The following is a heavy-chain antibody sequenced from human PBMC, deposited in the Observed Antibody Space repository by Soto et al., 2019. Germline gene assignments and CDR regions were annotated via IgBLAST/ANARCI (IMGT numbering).Heavy chain of an antibody. Sequence: ASVKVSCKAACYTFSSYGLSWVRQAPGQWLEWMGWIIDYNCKTYYTQKLQDRVTMTTETSTSTAYMELRGLTSEDTAVYYCARDSGYGSGASVNHYLDYWGHGTLVTVSS. CDR3: ARDSGYGSGASVNHYLDY. J-gene: IGHJ4*01. CDR1: CYTFSSYG. CDR2: IIDYNCKT. V-gene: IGHV1-18*01. D-gene: IGHD3-10*01.